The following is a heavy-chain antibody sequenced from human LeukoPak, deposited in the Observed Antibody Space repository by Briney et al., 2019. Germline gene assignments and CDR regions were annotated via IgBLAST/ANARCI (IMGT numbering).Heavy chain of an antibody. CDR3: ASGVVVAATQRFDY. J-gene: IGHJ4*02. V-gene: IGHV1-69*01. CDR1: GGTFSSYA. Sequence: SVKLSCKASGGTFSSYAISWVRQAPGQGLEWMGGIIPIFGTANYAQKFQGRVTITADESTSTAYMELSSLRSEDTAVYYCASGVVVAATQRFDYWGQGTLVTVSS. D-gene: IGHD2-15*01. CDR2: IIPIFGTA.